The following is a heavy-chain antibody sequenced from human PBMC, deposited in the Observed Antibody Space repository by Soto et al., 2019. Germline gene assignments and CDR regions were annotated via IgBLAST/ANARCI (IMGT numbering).Heavy chain of an antibody. CDR3: ARLDDDFVLVPSYYYYYYLDD. D-gene: IGHD2-2*01. CDR1: GFTFSSYS. Sequence: GGSLRLSCAASGFTFSSYSMNWVRQAPGKGLEWVSSISSSSSYIYYADSVKGRFTISRDNAKNSLYLQMNSLRAEDTAVYYCARLDDDFVLVPSYYYYYYLDDWGKGTTVTVSS. J-gene: IGHJ6*03. V-gene: IGHV3-21*01. CDR2: ISSSSSYI.